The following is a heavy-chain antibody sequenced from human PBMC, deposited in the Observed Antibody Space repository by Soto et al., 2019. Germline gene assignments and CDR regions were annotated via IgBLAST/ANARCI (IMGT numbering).Heavy chain of an antibody. Sequence: SGPTLVNPTQTLTLTCTFSAFSLSTNGVGVGWIRQPPGKPLEWLAVIYWNEDKRYSRSLKSRLGITKDTSKNQVVLTMTNMDPVDTATYYCVHTVMVHTITGGHCFDYWGRGILVTVSS. CDR3: VHTVMVHTITGGHCFDY. CDR2: IYWNEDK. CDR1: AFSLSTNGVG. V-gene: IGHV2-5*01. J-gene: IGHJ4*02. D-gene: IGHD2-8*01.